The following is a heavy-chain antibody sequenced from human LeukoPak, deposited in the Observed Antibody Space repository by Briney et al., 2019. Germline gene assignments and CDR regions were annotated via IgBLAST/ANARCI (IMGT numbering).Heavy chain of an antibody. CDR2: ITNSGENT. V-gene: IGHV3-23*01. Sequence: PGGSLRLSCEASGFSFPYGMSWVRQAPGKGLEWVSGITNSGENTYYADSVKGRFTISRDNSKNTLYLQMNSLRAEDTAVYYCANDGGSYFDYWGQGTLVTVSS. J-gene: IGHJ4*02. CDR3: ANDGGSYFDY. CDR1: GFSFPYG. D-gene: IGHD1-26*01.